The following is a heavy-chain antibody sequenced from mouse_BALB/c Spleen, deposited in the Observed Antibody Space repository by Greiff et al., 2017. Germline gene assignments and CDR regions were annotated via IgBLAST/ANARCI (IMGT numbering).Heavy chain of an antibody. CDR1: GFTFSSFG. D-gene: IGHD1-1*01. J-gene: IGHJ2*01. Sequence: EVQRVESGGGLVQPGGSRKLSCAASGFTFSSFGMHWVRQAPEKGLEWVAYISSGSSTIYYADTVKGRFTISRDNPKNTLFLQMTSLRSEDTAMYYCARGDYYGSKGDYWGQGTTLTVSS. CDR3: ARGDYYGSKGDY. CDR2: ISSGSSTI. V-gene: IGHV5-17*02.